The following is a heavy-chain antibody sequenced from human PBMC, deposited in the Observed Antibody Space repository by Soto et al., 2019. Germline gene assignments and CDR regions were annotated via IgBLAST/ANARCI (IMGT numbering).Heavy chain of an antibody. J-gene: IGHJ5*02. Sequence: QVQLVQSGAEVKKPGASVKVSCKASGYTFTGYYMHWVRQAPGQGLEWMGWINPNSGGTNYAQKFQGWVTMTRDTSSSTAYMELSRLRADDTAVYYCARGPTVPYGSGSYYQNWFDPWGQGTLVTVSS. CDR3: ARGPTVPYGSGSYYQNWFDP. V-gene: IGHV1-2*04. CDR1: GYTFTGYY. D-gene: IGHD3-10*01. CDR2: INPNSGGT.